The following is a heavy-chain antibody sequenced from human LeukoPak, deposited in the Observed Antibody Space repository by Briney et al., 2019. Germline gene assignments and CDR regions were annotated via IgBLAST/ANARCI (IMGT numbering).Heavy chain of an antibody. CDR3: ARDMIILPS. Sequence: GGSLRLSCAASGFAVSDNYMTWVRQAPGKGLEWVANIKQDGSEKYYVDSVKGRFTISRDNAKKSLYLQMNSLRAEDTAVYFCARDMIILPSWGQGTLVTVSS. CDR1: GFAVSDNY. V-gene: IGHV3-7*04. D-gene: IGHD3-16*01. J-gene: IGHJ5*02. CDR2: IKQDGSEK.